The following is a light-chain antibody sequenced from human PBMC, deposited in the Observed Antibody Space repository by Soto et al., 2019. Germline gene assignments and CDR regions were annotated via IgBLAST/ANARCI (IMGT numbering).Light chain of an antibody. CDR1: SSNIGAGYD. CDR3: QSDDSTWV. V-gene: IGLV1-40*01. J-gene: IGLJ2*01. Sequence: QSVLTQPPSVSGAPGQRVTISCTGSSSNIGAGYDVHWYQQLPGTAPKLLIYGNSNRPSGVPDRFSGSKSGTSASLAITGLQAEDEADYYCQSDDSTWVFGGGTKVTVL. CDR2: GNS.